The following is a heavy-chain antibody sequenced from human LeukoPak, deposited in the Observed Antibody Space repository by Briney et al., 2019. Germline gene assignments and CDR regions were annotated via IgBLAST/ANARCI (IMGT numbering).Heavy chain of an antibody. D-gene: IGHD5-12*01. J-gene: IGHJ4*02. CDR1: GFTFSNYA. Sequence: GESLRLSCATSGFTFSNYAVSWVRQAPGKGLEWVSSISVSGGTTYYADSVKGRFTISRDNSKNTLYLQMNSLRAEDTAVYYCAKDPYRASSGLVDYWGQGTLVTVSS. CDR2: ISVSGGTT. CDR3: AKDPYRASSGLVDY. V-gene: IGHV3-23*01.